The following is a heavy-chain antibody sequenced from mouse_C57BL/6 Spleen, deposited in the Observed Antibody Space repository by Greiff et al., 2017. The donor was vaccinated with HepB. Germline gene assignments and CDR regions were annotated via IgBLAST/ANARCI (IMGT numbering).Heavy chain of an antibody. CDR3: ARPLLRYFDY. CDR1: GYTFTDYN. J-gene: IGHJ2*01. V-gene: IGHV1-22*01. CDR2: INPNNGGT. Sequence: EVKLQESGPELVKPGASVKMSCKASGYTFTDYNMHWVKQSHGKSLEWIGYINPNNGGTSYNQKFKGKATLTVNKSSSTAYMELRSLTSEDSAVYYCARPLLRYFDYWGQGTTLTVSS. D-gene: IGHD1-1*01.